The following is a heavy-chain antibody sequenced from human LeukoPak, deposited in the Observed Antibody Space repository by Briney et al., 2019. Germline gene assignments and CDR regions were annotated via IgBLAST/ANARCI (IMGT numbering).Heavy chain of an antibody. CDR2: ISYDGSNK. J-gene: IGHJ4*02. Sequence: GGSLRLSCAASGFTFSSYAMHWVRQAPGKGLEWVAVISYDGSNKYYADSVKGRFTISRDNSKNTLYLQMNSPRAEDTAVYYCARGPRGSSGYHDYWGQGTLVTVSS. D-gene: IGHD3-22*01. V-gene: IGHV3-30-3*01. CDR1: GFTFSSYA. CDR3: ARGPRGSSGYHDY.